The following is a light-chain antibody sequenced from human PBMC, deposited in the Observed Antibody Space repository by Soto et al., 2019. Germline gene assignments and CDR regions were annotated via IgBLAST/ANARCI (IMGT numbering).Light chain of an antibody. V-gene: IGKV1-39*01. J-gene: IGKJ4*01. CDR1: QSISSY. Sequence: DIKMSQSPSSLSASVGDRVTITCRASQSISSYLNWYQQKPGKAPKLLIYAASSLQSGVPSRFSGSGSGTDFTLTISSLQPEDFATYYCQQSYSTPPTFGGGTKVAIK. CDR2: AAS. CDR3: QQSYSTPPT.